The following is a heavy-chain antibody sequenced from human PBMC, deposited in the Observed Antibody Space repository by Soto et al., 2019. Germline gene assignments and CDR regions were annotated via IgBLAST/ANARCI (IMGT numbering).Heavy chain of an antibody. D-gene: IGHD6-13*01. CDR1: GCSISSYY. CDR2: IYYSGST. CDR3: ARLTGYSSSWYGWFDP. V-gene: IGHV4-59*01. Sequence: SETLSLTCTVSGCSISSYYWSWIRQPPGKGLEWIGYIYYSGSTNYNPSLKSRVTISVDTSKNQFSLKLSSVTAADTAVYYCARLTGYSSSWYGWFDPWGQGTLVTVSS. J-gene: IGHJ5*02.